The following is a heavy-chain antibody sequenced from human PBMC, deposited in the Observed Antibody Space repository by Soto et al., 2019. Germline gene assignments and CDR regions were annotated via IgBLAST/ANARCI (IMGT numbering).Heavy chain of an antibody. V-gene: IGHV4-61*01. J-gene: IGHJ4*02. CDR3: ARISSNFDF. CDR2: IYYSGST. CDR1: GDSVSNFNYY. Sequence: SETLSLTCTVSGDSVSNFNYYWSWIRQPPGKGLEWIGYIYYSGSTKYNPSLKSRVTISVDTSKNQFSLKLSSVTAADTAVYYCARISSNFDFWGQGTLVTVSS. D-gene: IGHD3-3*02.